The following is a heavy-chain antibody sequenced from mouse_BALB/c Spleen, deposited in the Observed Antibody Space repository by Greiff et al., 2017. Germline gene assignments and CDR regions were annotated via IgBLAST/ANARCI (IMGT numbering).Heavy chain of an antibody. CDR3: ARESLYDYDDGFAY. V-gene: IGHV5-9-4*01. D-gene: IGHD2-4*01. CDR2: ISSGGSYT. CDR1: GFTFSSYA. Sequence: DAHLVESGGGLVKPGGSLKLSCAASGFTFSSYAMSWVRQSPEKRLEWVAEISSGGSYTYYPDTVTGRFTISRDNDKNTLYLEMSSLRSEDTAMYYCARESLYDYDDGFAYWGQGTLVTVSA. J-gene: IGHJ3*01.